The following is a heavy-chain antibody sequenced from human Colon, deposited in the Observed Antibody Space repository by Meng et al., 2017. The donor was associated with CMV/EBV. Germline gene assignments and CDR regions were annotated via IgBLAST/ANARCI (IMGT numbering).Heavy chain of an antibody. Sequence: QVQLVQSGAEWKKPGASVKVARKASGYTFTGFYRQWVRHAPGQGLEWMGWINPKSGDTIYEQKFQGRVTMTRDTSISTVYMDLNSLRSDDTAVYFCARDLWSGSSDYFDYWGQGTLVTVSS. CDR2: INPKSGDT. CDR1: GYTFTGFY. J-gene: IGHJ4*02. D-gene: IGHD3-3*01. CDR3: ARDLWSGSSDYFDY. V-gene: IGHV1-2*02.